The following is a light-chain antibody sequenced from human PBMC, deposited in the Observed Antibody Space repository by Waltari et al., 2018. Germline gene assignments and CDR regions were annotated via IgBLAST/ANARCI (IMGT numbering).Light chain of an antibody. CDR3: TSYAGSNHNYVV. CDR1: SSDVGSYNY. V-gene: IGLV2-8*01. Sequence: SALTQPASVSESPGQSPTLSCPGTSSDVGSYNYVSWYQHPPGTPPTLIVFEVSKRPSGVPDRFSGSKSGNTASLTVSGLQAEDEADYYCTSYAGSNHNYVVFGGGTKVTVL. CDR2: EVS. J-gene: IGLJ2*01.